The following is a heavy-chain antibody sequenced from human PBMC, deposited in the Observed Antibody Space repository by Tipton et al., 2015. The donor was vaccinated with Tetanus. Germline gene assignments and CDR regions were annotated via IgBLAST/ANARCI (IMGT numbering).Heavy chain of an antibody. D-gene: IGHD2-8*02. J-gene: IGHJ1*01. CDR3: AGVTAQRTELYFEH. Sequence: TLSLTCTVSGTSISRSGHYWTWIRQPPGKEPEWVGYVYHSGATNYHPSLKSRVTISMDRSENQISLKMTSVTAADTAVYYCAGVTAQRTELYFEHWGQGTQVTVSS. CDR1: GTSISRSGHY. CDR2: VYHSGAT. V-gene: IGHV4-61*08.